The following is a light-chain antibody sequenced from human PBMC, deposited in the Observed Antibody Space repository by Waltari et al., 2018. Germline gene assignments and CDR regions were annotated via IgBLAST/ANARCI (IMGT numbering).Light chain of an antibody. CDR3: QSYDGDRAWL. CDR2: ADN. CDR1: GGSFATNY. J-gene: IGLJ3*02. Sequence: FILTQSHSVSESPGRTVTIPCSGSGGSFATNYVQWYQQRPGSAPTTVIYADNQRPFVVPDRFFGSVDSSSISASLSIAGLQAEDEADYYCQSYDGDRAWLFGGGTKLTVL. V-gene: IGLV6-57*02.